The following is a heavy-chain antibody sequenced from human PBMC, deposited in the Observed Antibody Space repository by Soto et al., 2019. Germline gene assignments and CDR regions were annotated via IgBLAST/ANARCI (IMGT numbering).Heavy chain of an antibody. D-gene: IGHD4-17*01. J-gene: IGHJ4*02. CDR3: AHCSLHDYGDYDPGTSHVFDS. CDR1: GFSLSNSGVG. V-gene: IGHV2-5*02. CDR2: IYGDNDK. Sequence: QITLKESGPSPVKPTQTLTVTCTFSGFSLSNSGVGVAWIRQPPGKALEWLALIYGDNDKRYSTSLKTRLTIPKDTSKNQVVRPMTNMDPVDTATYYCAHCSLHDYGDYDPGTSHVFDSWGQGTLVTVSS.